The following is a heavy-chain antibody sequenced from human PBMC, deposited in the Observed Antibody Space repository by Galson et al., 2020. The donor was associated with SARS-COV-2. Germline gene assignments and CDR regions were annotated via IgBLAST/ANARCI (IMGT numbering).Heavy chain of an antibody. D-gene: IGHD3-3*01. Sequence: SVKVSCKASGGTFSSYAISWVRQAPGQGLEWMGGIIPIFGTANYAQKFQGRVTITADESTSTAYMELSSLRSEDTAVYYCARENTRGTIFGVVHLIYGMDVWGQGTTVTVSS. CDR2: IIPIFGTA. V-gene: IGHV1-69*13. J-gene: IGHJ6*02. CDR1: GGTFSSYA. CDR3: ARENTRGTIFGVVHLIYGMDV.